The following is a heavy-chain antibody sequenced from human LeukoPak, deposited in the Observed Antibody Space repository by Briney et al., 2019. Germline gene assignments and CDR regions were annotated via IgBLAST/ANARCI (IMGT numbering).Heavy chain of an antibody. Sequence: ASVKVSCKASGYTFTSYYMHWVRQAPGQGLEWMGWINPNSGGTNYAQKLQGRVTMTTDTSTSTAYMELRSLRSDDTAVYYCARDRGSSWYPTLVSNWFDPWGQGTLVTVSS. J-gene: IGHJ5*02. CDR1: GYTFTSYY. D-gene: IGHD6-13*01. V-gene: IGHV1-2*02. CDR2: INPNSGGT. CDR3: ARDRGSSWYPTLVSNWFDP.